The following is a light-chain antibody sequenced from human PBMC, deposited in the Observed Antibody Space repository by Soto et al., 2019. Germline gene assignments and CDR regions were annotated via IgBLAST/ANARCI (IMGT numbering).Light chain of an antibody. CDR1: SS. V-gene: IGLV2-11*01. CDR2: DVS. CDR3: CSYAGSYTVV. J-gene: IGLJ2*01. Sequence: QSALTQPRSVSGSPGQSVTISCTGTSSVSWYQQHPGKAPKLIIYDVSKRPSGVPDRFSGSKSGNTASLTISGLQAEDEADDYCCSYAGSYTVVFGGGTKLTVL.